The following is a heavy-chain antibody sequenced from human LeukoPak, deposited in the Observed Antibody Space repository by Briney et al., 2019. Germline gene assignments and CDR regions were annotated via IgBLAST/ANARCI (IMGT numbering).Heavy chain of an antibody. V-gene: IGHV3-48*03. CDR1: GFTFSSYE. J-gene: IGHJ6*02. CDR2: ISSSGSTI. D-gene: IGHD3-3*01. Sequence: GGPLRLSCAASGFTFSSYEMNWVRQAPGKGLEWVSYISSSGSTIYYADSVKGRFTISRDNAKNSLYLQMNSLRAEDTAVYYCARALLPVRFLGYYGMDVWGQGTTVTVSS. CDR3: ARALLPVRFLGYYGMDV.